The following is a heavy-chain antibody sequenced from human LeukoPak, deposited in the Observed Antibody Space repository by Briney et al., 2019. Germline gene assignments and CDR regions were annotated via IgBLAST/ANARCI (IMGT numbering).Heavy chain of an antibody. CDR3: TTYGSGRKFDY. V-gene: IGHV3-72*01. CDR2: SRNKANSYTT. J-gene: IGHJ4*02. Sequence: GGSLRLSCAASGFTFSDHYMDWVRQAPGKGLEWVGRSRNKANSYTTEYAASVKGRFIISRDDSKNSLYLQMNSLKSEDTAVYYCTTYGSGRKFDYWGQGILVTVSS. D-gene: IGHD3-10*01. CDR1: GFTFSDHY.